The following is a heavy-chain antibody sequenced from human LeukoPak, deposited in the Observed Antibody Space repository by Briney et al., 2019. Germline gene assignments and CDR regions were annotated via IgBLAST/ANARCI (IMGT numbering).Heavy chain of an antibody. CDR2: ISAYNGNT. Sequence: GTAVNVSCKASGYTFTSYGISWVRQAPGQGLEWMGWISAYNGNTNYAQKLQGRVTMTTDTSTSTAYMELRSLRSDDTAVYYCARVRYDGIAVDNYWGQGTLVTVSS. V-gene: IGHV1-18*01. CDR3: ARVRYDGIAVDNY. CDR1: GYTFTSYG. J-gene: IGHJ4*02. D-gene: IGHD6-19*01.